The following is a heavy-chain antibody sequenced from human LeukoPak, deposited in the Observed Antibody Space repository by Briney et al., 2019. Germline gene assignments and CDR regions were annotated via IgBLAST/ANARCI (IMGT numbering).Heavy chain of an antibody. V-gene: IGHV3-23*01. Sequence: GGSLRLSCAASGFTFSSYAMSWVRPAPGKGLEWVSAISGSGGSTYYADSVKGRFTISRDNSKNTLYLQMNSLRAEDTAVYYCAKSNRSTSSRYFDYWGQGTLVTVSS. D-gene: IGHD2-2*01. CDR3: AKSNRSTSSRYFDY. J-gene: IGHJ4*02. CDR1: GFTFSSYA. CDR2: ISGSGGST.